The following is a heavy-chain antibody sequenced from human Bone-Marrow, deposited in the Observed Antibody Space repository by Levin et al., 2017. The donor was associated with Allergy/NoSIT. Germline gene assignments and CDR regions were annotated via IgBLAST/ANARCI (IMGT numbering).Heavy chain of an antibody. Sequence: TGGSLRLSCAASGFTFSSFAMNWVRQAPGKGLEWVAGVSGSGGATYYADPVKGRFIISRDNSKNTLYLQMNSLRAADTAVYFCAKSYSSGWYVGGWFDPWGQGTLVTVSS. V-gene: IGHV3-23*01. CDR2: VSGSGGAT. J-gene: IGHJ5*02. CDR1: GFTFSSFA. CDR3: AKSYSSGWYVGGWFDP. D-gene: IGHD6-19*01.